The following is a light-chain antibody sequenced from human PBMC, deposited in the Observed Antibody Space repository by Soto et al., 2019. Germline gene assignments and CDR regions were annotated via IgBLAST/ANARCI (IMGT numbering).Light chain of an antibody. CDR1: QDVGKW. J-gene: IGKJ1*01. CDR2: GAS. CDR3: QQYNSYSRT. V-gene: IGKV1D-16*01. Sequence: DIQMTQSPPSVSASVVDRVTITCRASQDVGKWLAWYQQKPGKAPTLLIHGASSLQSGVPPRYSGSGYGTDFTLTISSLQPEDFATYYCQQYNSYSRTFGQGTKVDIK.